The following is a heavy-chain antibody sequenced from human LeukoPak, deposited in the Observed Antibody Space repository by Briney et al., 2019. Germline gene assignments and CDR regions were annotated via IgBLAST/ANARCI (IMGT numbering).Heavy chain of an antibody. CDR2: IYYSGST. V-gene: IGHV4-59*13. J-gene: IGHJ3*02. D-gene: IGHD3-22*01. Sequence: SETLSLTCTVSGGSISSYYWSWIRQPPGKGLEWIGYIYYSGSTNYNPSLKSRVTISVDTSKNQFSLKLSSVTAADTAVYYCARDSGSGYYLSAFGIWGQGTMVTVSS. CDR3: ARDSGSGYYLSAFGI. CDR1: GGSISSYY.